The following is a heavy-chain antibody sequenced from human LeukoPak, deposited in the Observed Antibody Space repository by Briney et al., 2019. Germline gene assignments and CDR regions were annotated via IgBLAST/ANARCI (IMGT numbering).Heavy chain of an antibody. Sequence: GGSLRLSCAASGFTFSSYSMNWVRQAPGKGLEWVSSISSSSSYIYYADSVKGRFTISRDNAKNSLYLQMNSLRAEDTAVYYCARGFRVTRAFDIWGQGTMVTVSS. CDR3: ARGFRVTRAFDI. CDR1: GFTFSSYS. J-gene: IGHJ3*02. D-gene: IGHD4-17*01. V-gene: IGHV3-21*04. CDR2: ISSSSSYI.